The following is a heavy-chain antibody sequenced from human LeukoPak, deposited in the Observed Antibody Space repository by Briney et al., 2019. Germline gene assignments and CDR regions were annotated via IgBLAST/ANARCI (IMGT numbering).Heavy chain of an antibody. CDR2: IYYSGST. D-gene: IGHD6-13*01. CDR3: ARGKLIATTGVYYYYYMDV. Sequence: SETLSLTCTVSGGSISSHYWSWIRQPPGKGLECFGYIYYSGSTNYNPPHKSRVTISVDTSKTQFSLKLSSVAAADTAVYYCARGKLIATTGVYYYYYMDVWGKGTTVTVSS. J-gene: IGHJ6*03. CDR1: GGSISSHY. V-gene: IGHV4-59*11.